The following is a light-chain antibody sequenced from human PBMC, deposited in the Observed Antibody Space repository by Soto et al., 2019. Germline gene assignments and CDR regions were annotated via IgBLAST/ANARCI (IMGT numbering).Light chain of an antibody. CDR3: QSFDSGLSARV. J-gene: IGLJ3*02. CDR1: SSNIGAGYD. V-gene: IGLV1-40*01. CDR2: GNS. Sequence: QLVLTQPPSVSGAPGQRVTISCTGSSSNIGAGYDVHWYQQLPGTAPKLLIYGNSNRPSGVPDRFSGSKSGTSASLAITGLQAEDDADYYCQSFDSGLSARVFGGGTKLTVL.